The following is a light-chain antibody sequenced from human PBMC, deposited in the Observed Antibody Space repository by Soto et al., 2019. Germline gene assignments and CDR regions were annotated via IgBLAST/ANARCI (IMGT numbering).Light chain of an antibody. CDR1: QSVAANY. CDR2: GAS. J-gene: IGKJ1*01. Sequence: EVVWTKSHCTLSLSAGESSTLSCMASQSVAANYLAWYQQKRGQAPRLLIYGASSRATGIPDRFSDSGSGTDFTLTISRLEPEDFAVYYCQQYGSSPTFGQGTKVDIK. CDR3: QQYGSSPT. V-gene: IGKV3-20*01.